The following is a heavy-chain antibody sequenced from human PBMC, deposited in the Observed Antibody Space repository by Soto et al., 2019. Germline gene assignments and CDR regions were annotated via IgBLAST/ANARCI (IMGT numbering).Heavy chain of an antibody. J-gene: IGHJ6*03. Sequence: SETLSLTCAVYGGSFSGYYWSWIRQPPGKGLEWIGEINHSGSTNYNPSLKSRVTISVDTSKNQFSLKLSSVTAADTAVYYCARARNIVATIRQRNYYYYYYMDVWGKGTTVTVSS. V-gene: IGHV4-34*01. CDR1: GGSFSGYY. D-gene: IGHD5-12*01. CDR3: ARARNIVATIRQRNYYYYYYMDV. CDR2: INHSGST.